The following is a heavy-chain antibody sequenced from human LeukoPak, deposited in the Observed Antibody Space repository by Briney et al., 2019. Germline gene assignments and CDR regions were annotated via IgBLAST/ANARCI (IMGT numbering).Heavy chain of an antibody. Sequence: SETLSLTCTVSGASLSASGRNWGWVRQPPGKGPEWIASIYHRGTTYYSPSFESRVTVSVDTSKNQFSLKLSSVTATDTAVYYCLSGRDNAFDPWGQGTLVTVSP. V-gene: IGHV4-39*01. CDR1: GASLSASGRN. D-gene: IGHD2-8*02. CDR3: LSGRDNAFDP. CDR2: IYHRGTT. J-gene: IGHJ5*02.